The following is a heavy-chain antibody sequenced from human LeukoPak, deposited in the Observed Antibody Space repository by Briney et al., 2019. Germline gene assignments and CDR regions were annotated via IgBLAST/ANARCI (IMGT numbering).Heavy chain of an antibody. CDR2: TYYRSKWYN. CDR1: GDIVSSNSAA. CDR3: ARDKCSSTSCYRDNWFDP. D-gene: IGHD2-2*01. V-gene: IGHV6-1*01. J-gene: IGHJ5*02. Sequence: SQTLSLTCAISGDIVSSNSAAWNWIRQSPSRGLEWLGRTYYRSKWYNDYAVSVKSRITINPDTSKNQFSLQLNSVTPEDTAVYYCARDKCSSTSCYRDNWFDPWGQGTLVTVSS.